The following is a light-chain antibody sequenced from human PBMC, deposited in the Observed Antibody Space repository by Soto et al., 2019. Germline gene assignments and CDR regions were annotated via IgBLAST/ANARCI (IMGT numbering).Light chain of an antibody. CDR3: QQYGSSPET. J-gene: IGKJ1*01. V-gene: IGKV3-11*01. Sequence: QSAAAVSLTKGETATLSCRASQSVISNLAWYQQKPGQAPRLLIYDTSYRATGIPARFSGSGSGTDFTLTISSLEPEDFAVYYCQQYGSSPETFGQGTKVDI. CDR2: DTS. CDR1: QSVISN.